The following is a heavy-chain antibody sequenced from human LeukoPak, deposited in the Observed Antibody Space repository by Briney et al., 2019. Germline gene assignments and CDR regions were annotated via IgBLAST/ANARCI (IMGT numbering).Heavy chain of an antibody. Sequence: ASVKVSCKASGYTFTSYAMHWVRQAPGQRLEWMGWINAGNGNTKYSQKFQGRVTITRDTSASTAYMELSSLRSEDMAVYYCARYVRIAAVGGLDPWGQGTLVTVSS. CDR2: INAGNGNT. CDR1: GYTFTSYA. V-gene: IGHV1-3*01. CDR3: ARYVRIAAVGGLDP. J-gene: IGHJ5*02. D-gene: IGHD6-13*01.